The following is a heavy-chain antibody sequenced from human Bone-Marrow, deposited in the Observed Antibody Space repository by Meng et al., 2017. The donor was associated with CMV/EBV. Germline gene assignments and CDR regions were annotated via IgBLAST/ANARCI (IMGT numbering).Heavy chain of an antibody. D-gene: IGHD1-26*01. Sequence: SCQASGYTFPSYDISWVRQATGQGLEWMGWMNPNSGSTGYAQKFQGRVTMTRNTSISTAYMELSSLRSEDTAVYYCARAEVGALIDYWGQGTLVTVSS. V-gene: IGHV1-8*01. CDR2: MNPNSGST. CDR3: ARAEVGALIDY. CDR1: GYTFPSYD. J-gene: IGHJ4*02.